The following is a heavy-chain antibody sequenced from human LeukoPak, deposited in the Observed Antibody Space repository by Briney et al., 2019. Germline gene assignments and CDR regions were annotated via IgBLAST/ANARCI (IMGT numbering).Heavy chain of an antibody. CDR3: ARSTYYYDSRARRLWWYFDY. CDR2: VYRSGST. CDR1: NYSISSGYY. J-gene: IGHJ4*02. V-gene: IGHV4-38-2*02. Sequence: PSETLSLTCTVSNYSISSGYYWGWIRQPPGKGLEWIASVYRSGSTYYKSSLKSRVRISVDTSKNQFSLHLTSVTAADTAVYYCARSTYYYDSRARRLWWYFDYWGQGTLVTVSS. D-gene: IGHD3-22*01.